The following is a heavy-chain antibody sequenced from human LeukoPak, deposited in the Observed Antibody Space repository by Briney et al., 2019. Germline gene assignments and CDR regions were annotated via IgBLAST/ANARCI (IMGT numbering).Heavy chain of an antibody. Sequence: GGSLRLSCAASGFTFSNYWMHWVRQAPGKGLVWVSRISSDGSSTTYADSVRGRFTISRDNAKNTLYLQMNSLRAEDTAVYYCARANYYDSRGYYFDYWGQGTPLVTVSS. CDR1: GFTFSNYW. CDR3: ARANYYDSRGYYFDY. J-gene: IGHJ4*02. D-gene: IGHD3-22*01. V-gene: IGHV3-74*01. CDR2: ISSDGSST.